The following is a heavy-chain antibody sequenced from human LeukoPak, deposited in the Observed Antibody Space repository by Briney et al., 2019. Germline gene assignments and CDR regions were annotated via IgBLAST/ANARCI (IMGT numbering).Heavy chain of an antibody. D-gene: IGHD6-13*01. CDR1: GYTFTSYG. V-gene: IGHV1-18*01. CDR3: ARDRRIAAAGSFDY. J-gene: IGHJ4*02. Sequence: ASVKVSCKASGYTFTSYGISWVRQAPGQGLEWMGWISAYNGNTNYAQKLQGRVTMTTDTSTSTAYMELRSLRSDDTAVYYCARDRRIAAAGSFDYWGQGTLVTVSS. CDR2: ISAYNGNT.